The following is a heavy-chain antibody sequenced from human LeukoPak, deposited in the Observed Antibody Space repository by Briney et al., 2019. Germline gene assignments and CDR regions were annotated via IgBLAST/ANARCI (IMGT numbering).Heavy chain of an antibody. V-gene: IGHV4-30-4*01. D-gene: IGHD3-10*01. CDR3: ARPMVRGRSGFDI. CDR2: IYYSGST. J-gene: IGHJ3*02. CDR1: GGSISSGDYY. Sequence: SQTLSLTCTVSGGSISSGDYYWSWIRQPPGKGLEWIGYIYYSGSTYYNPSLKSRVTISIDTSKNQFSLKLTSVTAADTAVYYCARPMVRGRSGFDIWGQGTIVTVSS.